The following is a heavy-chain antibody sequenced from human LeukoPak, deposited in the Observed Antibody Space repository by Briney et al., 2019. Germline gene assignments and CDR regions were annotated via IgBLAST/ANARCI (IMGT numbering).Heavy chain of an antibody. V-gene: IGHV1-2*02. Sequence: ASVKVSCKASGYTFTDYYMHWVRQAPGQGLEWMGWINPNSGGTNYAQKFQGRVTMTRDTSISTAYMELSRLRSDDTAVYYCARNRGIAAARSWFDPWGQGTLVTVSS. CDR1: GYTFTDYY. D-gene: IGHD6-13*01. CDR2: INPNSGGT. J-gene: IGHJ5*02. CDR3: ARNRGIAAARSWFDP.